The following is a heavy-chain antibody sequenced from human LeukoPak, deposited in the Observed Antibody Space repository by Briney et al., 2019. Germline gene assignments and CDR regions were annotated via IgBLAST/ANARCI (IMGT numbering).Heavy chain of an antibody. CDR3: ARGWYYDSSGYYSY. V-gene: IGHV4-61*01. J-gene: IGHJ4*02. D-gene: IGHD3-22*01. Sequence: PSETLSLTCTVSGGSVSSGSYCWSWIRQPPGKGLEWIGYIYYSESTNYNPSLKSRVTISVDTSKNQFSLKLSSVTAADTAVYYCARGWYYDSSGYYSYWGQGTPVTVSS. CDR2: IYYSEST. CDR1: GGSVSSGSYC.